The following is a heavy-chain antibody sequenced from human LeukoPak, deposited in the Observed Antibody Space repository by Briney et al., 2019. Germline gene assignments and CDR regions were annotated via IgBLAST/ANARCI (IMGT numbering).Heavy chain of an antibody. CDR3: ARQLDTAMGDFDY. CDR2: IYYSGST. J-gene: IGHJ4*02. CDR1: GGSISGSSYY. V-gene: IGHV4-39*01. D-gene: IGHD5-18*01. Sequence: SETLSLTCTVSGGSISGSSYYWGWIRQPPGKGLEWIGSIYYSGSTYYNPSLKSRVTISVDTSKNQFSLKLSSVTAADTAVYYCARQLDTAMGDFDYWGQGTLVTVSS.